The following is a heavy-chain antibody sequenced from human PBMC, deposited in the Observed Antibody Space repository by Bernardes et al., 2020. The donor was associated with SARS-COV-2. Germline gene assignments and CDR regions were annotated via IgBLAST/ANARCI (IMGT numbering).Heavy chain of an antibody. D-gene: IGHD2-21*01. CDR2: IEVDGSVI. CDR1: GLSRYW. J-gene: IGHJ4*02. CDR3: ARDFGGASDY. V-gene: IGHV3-74*01. Sequence: GGSLRLSCVASGLSRYWMHWVRQAPGKGLVRVSRIEVDGSVIDYADSVRGRFTISRDNAKDTLYLQMDSLTADDTAVYYCARDFGGASDYWGQGTLVTVSS.